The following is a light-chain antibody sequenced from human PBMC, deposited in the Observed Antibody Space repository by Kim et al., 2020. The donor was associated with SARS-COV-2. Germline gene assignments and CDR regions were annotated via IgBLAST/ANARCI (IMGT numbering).Light chain of an antibody. CDR3: QVWDSSNVV. J-gene: IGLJ2*01. CDR2: RDS. V-gene: IGLV3-9*01. Sequence: SVALGQEARITCGGNNIGSKNVTGYQQKPGQAPVLVIYRDSNRPSGIPERFSGSNSGNTATLTISRAQAGDEADYYCQVWDSSNVVFGGGTQLTVL. CDR1: NIGSKN.